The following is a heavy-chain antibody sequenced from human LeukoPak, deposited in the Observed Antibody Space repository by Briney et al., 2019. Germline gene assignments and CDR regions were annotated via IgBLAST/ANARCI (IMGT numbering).Heavy chain of an antibody. D-gene: IGHD3-22*01. V-gene: IGHV1-2*02. CDR3: ARDRYASSEYYYY. CDR1: GYTFTGYY. Sequence: ASVKVSCKASGYTFTGYYIYWVRQAPGQELEWMGWINPNTGGTDYAQNLQGRVTMSRDTSISTAYMELSRLTSDDTAVYYCARDRYASSEYYYYWGQGTLVTVSS. CDR2: INPNTGGT. J-gene: IGHJ4*02.